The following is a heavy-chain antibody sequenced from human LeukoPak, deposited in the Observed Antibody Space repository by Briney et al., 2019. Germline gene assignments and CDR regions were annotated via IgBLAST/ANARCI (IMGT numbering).Heavy chain of an antibody. D-gene: IGHD2-15*01. J-gene: IGHJ4*02. CDR3: TRNPHPFCSGVHCPSDS. V-gene: IGHV3-11*06. Sequence: GGSLRLSCAASGFTFSDYYMSWIRQAPGKGLEWVSYISSSSYTNYADSVKGRFTISRDNAKNSLYLQMNSLRAEDTAVYYCTRNPHPFCSGVHCPSDSWGQGTLVTVSP. CDR2: ISSSSYT. CDR1: GFTFSDYY.